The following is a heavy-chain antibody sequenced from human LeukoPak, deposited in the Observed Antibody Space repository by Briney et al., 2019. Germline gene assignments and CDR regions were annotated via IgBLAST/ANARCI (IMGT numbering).Heavy chain of an antibody. CDR2: INHSGST. V-gene: IGHV4-34*01. CDR1: GGSFSGYY. CDR3: AREGEYYGSGSYYKQ. D-gene: IGHD3-10*01. Sequence: PSETLSLTCAVYGGSFSGYYWSWIRQPPGKGLEWIGEINHSGSTNYNPSLKSRVTISVDTSKNQFSLKLSSVTAADTAVYYCAREGEYYGSGSYYKQWGQGTLVTVSS. J-gene: IGHJ4*02.